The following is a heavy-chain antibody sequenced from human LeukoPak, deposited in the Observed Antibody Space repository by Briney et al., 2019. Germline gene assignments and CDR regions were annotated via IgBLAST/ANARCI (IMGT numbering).Heavy chain of an antibody. Sequence: SETLSLTCTVSGGSVSSGSYYWSWIRQPPGKGLEWIGYIYYSGSTNYNPSLKSRVTISVDTSKNQFSLKLSSVTAAGTAVYYCARTGYSVDYWGQGTLVTVSS. J-gene: IGHJ4*02. CDR2: IYYSGST. CDR1: GGSVSSGSYY. D-gene: IGHD1-26*01. CDR3: ARTGYSVDY. V-gene: IGHV4-61*01.